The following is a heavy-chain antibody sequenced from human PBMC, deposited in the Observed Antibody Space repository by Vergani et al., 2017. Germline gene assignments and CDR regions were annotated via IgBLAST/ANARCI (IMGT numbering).Heavy chain of an antibody. J-gene: IGHJ4*02. CDR2: FDPEDGET. CDR3: ARDCPSGLRACVFYGAPYFDY. CDR1: GYTLTELS. D-gene: IGHD4-17*01. V-gene: IGHV1-24*01. Sequence: QVQLVQSGAEVKKPGASVKVSCKVSGYTLTELSMHWVRQAPGKGLEWMGGFDPEDGETIYAQKFQGRVTMTEDTSTSTAYMELRSLRSDDTAVYYCARDCPSGLRACVFYGAPYFDYWGQGTLVTVSS.